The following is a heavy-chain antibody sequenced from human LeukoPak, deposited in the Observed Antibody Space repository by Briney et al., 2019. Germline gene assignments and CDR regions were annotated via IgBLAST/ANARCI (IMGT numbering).Heavy chain of an antibody. D-gene: IGHD6-19*01. Sequence: SQTLSLTCTVSGGSISSSSYYWGWIRQPPGKGLEWIGSIYYSGNTYNNPSLKSRVTISVDTSKNQFSLKLSSVTAADTAVYYCARYEGQWLALDYWGQGTLVTVSS. J-gene: IGHJ4*02. V-gene: IGHV4-39*01. CDR1: GGSISSSSYY. CDR2: IYYSGNT. CDR3: ARYEGQWLALDY.